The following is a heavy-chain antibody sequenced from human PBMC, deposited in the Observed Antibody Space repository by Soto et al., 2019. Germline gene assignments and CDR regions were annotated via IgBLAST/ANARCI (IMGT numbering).Heavy chain of an antibody. CDR3: AKEGHIVVMIAIRKYFQH. D-gene: IGHD2-21*01. V-gene: IGHV3-23*01. J-gene: IGHJ1*01. CDR2: ISGSGGST. Sequence: PGGSLRLSCAASGFTFSSYAMSWVRQAPGKGLEWVSAISGSGGSTYYADSVKGRFTISRDNSKNTLYLQMNSLRAEDTAVYYCAKEGHIVVMIAIRKYFQHWGQDTLVTVSS. CDR1: GFTFSSYA.